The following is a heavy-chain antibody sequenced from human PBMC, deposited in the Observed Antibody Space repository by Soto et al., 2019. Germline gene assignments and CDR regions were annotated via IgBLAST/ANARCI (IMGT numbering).Heavy chain of an antibody. CDR3: ARGPTDYYDNSANYFLDY. D-gene: IGHD3-22*01. J-gene: IGHJ4*02. CDR1: GYTFITYG. Sequence: QVQLVQSGAEVKKPGASVKVSCKASGYTFITYGVSWVRQAPGQGLDWLGWISTYNGNTRYAERLQGRVTMTTDTTTKTAYVELRNLRSDDTAVYYCARGPTDYYDNSANYFLDYWGQGTLVTVSS. CDR2: ISTYNGNT. V-gene: IGHV1-18*01.